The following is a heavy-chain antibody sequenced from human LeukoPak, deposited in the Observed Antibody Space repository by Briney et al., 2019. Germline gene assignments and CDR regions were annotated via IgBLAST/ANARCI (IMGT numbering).Heavy chain of an antibody. CDR3: ARRGDSGYDQFDY. V-gene: IGHV4-59*08. J-gene: IGHJ4*02. CDR2: IYYSGST. Sequence: PSETLSLTCTVSGGSLSSYYWSWIRQPPGKGVEWIGYIYYSGSTNYNPSLKSRVTISVDTSKNQFSLKLSSVTAADTAVYYCARRGDSGYDQFDYWGQGTLVTVSS. D-gene: IGHD5-12*01. CDR1: GGSLSSYY.